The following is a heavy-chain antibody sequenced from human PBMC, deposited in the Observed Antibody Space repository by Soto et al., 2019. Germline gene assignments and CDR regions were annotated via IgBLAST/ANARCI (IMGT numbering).Heavy chain of an antibody. V-gene: IGHV4-59*01. Sequence: PSETLSLTCTVSGGSISSYYWSWIRQPSGKGLEWIGYIYYSGSTNYNPSLKSRVTISVDTSKNQFSLKLSSVTAADTAVYYCARANFGIAAAGDPYYYYGMDVWGQGTTVTVSS. CDR3: ARANFGIAAAGDPYYYYGMDV. CDR2: IYYSGST. CDR1: GGSISSYY. J-gene: IGHJ6*02. D-gene: IGHD6-13*01.